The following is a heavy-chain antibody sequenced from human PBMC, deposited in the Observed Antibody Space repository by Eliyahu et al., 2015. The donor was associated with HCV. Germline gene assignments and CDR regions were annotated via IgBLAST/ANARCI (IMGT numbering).Heavy chain of an antibody. CDR1: XFTFSSYA. J-gene: IGHJ6*03. V-gene: IGHV3-30*04. CDR2: ISFDGSNK. CDR3: ARDPAVGVYYYYYMDV. Sequence: QVQLVESGGGVXQPGXXLRLSCAAXXFTFSSYAVHWVRQAPGKGLGWVAVISFDGSNKHYADSVKGRFTISRDNSKSTLYLQMNSLRAEDTAVYYCARDPAVGVYYYYYMDVWGKGTTVTVSS.